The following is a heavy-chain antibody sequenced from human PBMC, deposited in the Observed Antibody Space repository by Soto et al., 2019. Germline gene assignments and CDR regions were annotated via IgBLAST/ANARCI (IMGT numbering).Heavy chain of an antibody. J-gene: IGHJ4*02. V-gene: IGHV4-59*01. D-gene: IGHD6-13*01. CDR1: GGSIRIYY. Sequence: SETLSLTCTVSGGSIRIYYWNWIRHSPGKGLEWIGYIYYSGTTNYNPSLKSRVTISVDTPKNQVSLRLSSVTAADTAMYYCARAIAFDFWGPGILVTVSS. CDR3: ARAIAFDF. CDR2: IYYSGTT.